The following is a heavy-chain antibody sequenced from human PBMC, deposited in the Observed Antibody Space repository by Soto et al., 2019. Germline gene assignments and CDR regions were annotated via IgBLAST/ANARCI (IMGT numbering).Heavy chain of an antibody. V-gene: IGHV1-2*02. Sequence: QVQLVQSGAEVKEPGDSVRVSCEASGYTFSAYYIHWVRQAPGQGLEWMGWINPKFGDTTYAQDFQGRVTMTRDMSISTVYMELSRLTSDDTAIYYCARNMDYYYGPGSGNGHGVWGQGTPVTVFS. CDR1: GYTFSAYY. CDR2: INPKFGDT. J-gene: IGHJ6*02. D-gene: IGHD3-10*01. CDR3: ARNMDYYYGPGSGNGHGV.